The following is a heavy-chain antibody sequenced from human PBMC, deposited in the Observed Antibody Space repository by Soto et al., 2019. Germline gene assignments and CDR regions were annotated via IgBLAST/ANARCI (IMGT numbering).Heavy chain of an antibody. J-gene: IGHJ6*03. CDR1: GGSISSSSYY. D-gene: IGHD3-3*01. CDR3: ARVGDGYYIGYYYYMDV. Sequence: SETLSLTCTVSGGSISSSSYYWGWIRQPPGKGLEWIGSIYYSGSTYYNPSLKSRVTISVDTSKNQFSLKLSSVTAADTAVYYCARVGDGYYIGYYYYMDVWGKGTTVTVSS. CDR2: IYYSGST. V-gene: IGHV4-39*01.